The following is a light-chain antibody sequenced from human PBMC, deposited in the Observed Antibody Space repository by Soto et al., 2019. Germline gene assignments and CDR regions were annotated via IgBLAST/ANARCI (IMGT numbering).Light chain of an antibody. V-gene: IGKV1-12*01. CDR1: QDISSW. Sequence: DIQMTQSPSFVSASVGDRVTVNCRASQDISSWLAWYQQKPGKAPKLLIYTTSTLGSGVPSRFSGSRSGTDFTLTISGLQPEDFPTYCQQANRFPITFVQGTRLEMK. J-gene: IGKJ5*01. CDR2: TTS. CDR3: QQANRFPIT.